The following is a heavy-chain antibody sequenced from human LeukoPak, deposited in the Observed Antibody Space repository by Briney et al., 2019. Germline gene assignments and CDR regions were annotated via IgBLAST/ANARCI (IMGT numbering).Heavy chain of an antibody. Sequence: PGRSLRLFCAASGFTFSSYGMHWVRQAPGKGLEWVAVIWYDGSNKYYADSVKGRFTISRDNSKNTLYLQMNSLRAEDTAVYYCARSPRRSLNWFDPWGQGTLVTVSS. J-gene: IGHJ5*02. CDR1: GFTFSSYG. CDR2: IWYDGSNK. V-gene: IGHV3-33*01. CDR3: ARSPRRSLNWFDP.